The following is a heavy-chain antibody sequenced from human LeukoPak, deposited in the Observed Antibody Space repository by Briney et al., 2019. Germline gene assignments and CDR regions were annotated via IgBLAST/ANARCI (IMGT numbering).Heavy chain of an antibody. D-gene: IGHD2-21*02. CDR3: AREARAPGGDLNWFDP. CDR1: GGSISSSNW. CDR2: IYHSGST. Sequence: SETLSLTCAVSGGSISSSNWWSWVRQPPGKGLEWIGEIYHSGSTNYNPSLKSRVTISVDKSKNQFSLKLSSVTAADTAVYYCAREARAPGGDLNWFDPWGQGTLVTVSS. J-gene: IGHJ5*02. V-gene: IGHV4-4*02.